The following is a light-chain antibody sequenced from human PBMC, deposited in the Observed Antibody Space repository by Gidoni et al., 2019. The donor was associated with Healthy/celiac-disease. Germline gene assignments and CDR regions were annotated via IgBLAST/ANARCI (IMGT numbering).Light chain of an antibody. CDR3: QVWDSSSDPLWV. V-gene: IGLV3-21*02. J-gene: IGLJ3*02. CDR1: NIGRKS. Sequence: SHVRTQPPSVSVAPGQTARITCGGNNIGRKSVHWYQKKPGQAPVLVVYDDSDRPSGLPERFSGSNSGNTATLTISRVEAGDEADYYCQVWDSSSDPLWVFGGGTKLTVL. CDR2: DDS.